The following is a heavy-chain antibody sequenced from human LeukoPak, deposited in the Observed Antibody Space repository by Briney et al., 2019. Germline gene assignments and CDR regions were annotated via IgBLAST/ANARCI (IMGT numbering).Heavy chain of an antibody. Sequence: GESLKISCKGLGYSFSSYWNAWVRRRPGKGLEWMGIIYSGGSETRYDPSFQGQVTISADSSTSTAYLQWSSLRASDTAMYYCARASRDGYNQNFDHWGQGTLVTVSS. CDR2: IYSGGSET. V-gene: IGHV5-51*01. D-gene: IGHD5-24*01. CDR3: ARASRDGYNQNFDH. J-gene: IGHJ4*02. CDR1: GYSFSSYW.